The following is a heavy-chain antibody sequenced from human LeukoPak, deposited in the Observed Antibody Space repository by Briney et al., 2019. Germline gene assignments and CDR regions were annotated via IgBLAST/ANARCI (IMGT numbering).Heavy chain of an antibody. J-gene: IGHJ4*02. V-gene: IGHV4-39*07. CDR3: ARRAGDGYKSYFDY. CDR2: IYYSGST. CDR1: GGSISSSSYY. Sequence: SETLSLTCTVSGGSISSSSYYWGWIRQPPGKGLEWIGSIYYSGSTNYNPSLKSRVTISVDTSKNQFSLKLSSVTAADTAVYYCARRAGDGYKSYFDYWGQGTLVTVSS. D-gene: IGHD5-24*01.